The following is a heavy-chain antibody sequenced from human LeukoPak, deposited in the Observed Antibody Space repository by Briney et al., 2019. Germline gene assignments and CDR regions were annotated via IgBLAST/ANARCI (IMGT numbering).Heavy chain of an antibody. V-gene: IGHV3-15*01. CDR1: WFNYCNAW. Sequence: GGSLRLSRGASWFNYCNAWMICVRQAPGKGLEWVGRIKSKTDGGTTDYAAPVKGRFTISRDDSKNTLYLQMNSLKTEDTDVYYCTTAGYSRYAGGQGTLVTVSS. CDR2: IKSKTDGGTT. D-gene: IGHD6-13*01. J-gene: IGHJ4*02. CDR3: TTAGYSRYA.